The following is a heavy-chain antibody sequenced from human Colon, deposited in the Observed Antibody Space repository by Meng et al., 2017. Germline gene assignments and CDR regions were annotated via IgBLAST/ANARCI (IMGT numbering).Heavy chain of an antibody. Sequence: GESLKISCAASGFTFSSYWMSWVRQAPGKGLEWVANIKQDGSEKYYVDSVKGRFTISRDNAKNSLYLQMNSLRAEDTAGYYCAREDSSGWYDYWGQGTLVTVSS. D-gene: IGHD6-19*01. J-gene: IGHJ4*02. V-gene: IGHV3-7*01. CDR1: GFTFSSYW. CDR3: AREDSSGWYDY. CDR2: IKQDGSEK.